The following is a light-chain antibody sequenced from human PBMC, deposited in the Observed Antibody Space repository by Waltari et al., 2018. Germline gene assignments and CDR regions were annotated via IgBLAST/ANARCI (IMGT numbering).Light chain of an antibody. CDR3: NSYSVDNNWV. CDR1: SNDIGSTNH. V-gene: IGLV2-8*01. CDR2: DVN. J-gene: IGLJ3*02. Sequence: QSALTQTPSASGSPGQSVPFPCTGTSNDIGSTNHVSWYQHRPGAAPKLIISDVNKRASGVPDRFSGSKSGSTASLTISGLQAEDEAIYYCNSYSVDNNWVFGGGTKVTV.